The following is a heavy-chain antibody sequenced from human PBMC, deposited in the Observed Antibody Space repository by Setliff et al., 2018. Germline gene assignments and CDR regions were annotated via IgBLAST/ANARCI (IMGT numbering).Heavy chain of an antibody. J-gene: IGHJ5*02. CDR3: AKDYPATSGDYYWFDP. CDR1: GFTISDHY. Sequence: PGGSLRLSCAASGFTISDHYMDWVRQAPGKGLEWVGRTRNKAHSYTTEYAASVKGRFTISRDDSKNSLFLQMNSLRAEDTAVYYCAKDYPATSGDYYWFDPWGQGTLVNVSS. CDR2: TRNKAHSYTT. V-gene: IGHV3-72*01. D-gene: IGHD4-17*01.